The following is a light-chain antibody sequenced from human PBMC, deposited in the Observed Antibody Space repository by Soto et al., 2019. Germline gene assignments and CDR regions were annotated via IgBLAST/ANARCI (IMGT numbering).Light chain of an antibody. CDR2: AAS. J-gene: IGKJ3*01. Sequence: DFQMTQSPSSLSASVGDRVTITCRASQDIGTFLNWYQQKPGKPPNLLIYAASNLLSGVSSRFSGSGSGTYFTLTISSLQPEDFATYYCQQSYSTPQITFGPGTKVDVK. CDR3: QQSYSTPQIT. CDR1: QDIGTF. V-gene: IGKV1-39*01.